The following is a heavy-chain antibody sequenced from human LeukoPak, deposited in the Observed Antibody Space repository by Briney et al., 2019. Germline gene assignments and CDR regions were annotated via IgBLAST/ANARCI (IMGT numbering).Heavy chain of an antibody. Sequence: ASVKVSCKASGYTFTSYAMHWVRQSPGQRLEWMGWINAGNGNTKYSQKFQGRVTITRDTSARTAYMELSSLRSEDTAVYYCARGMRVVVAAGDYYYGMDVWGQGTTVTVSS. J-gene: IGHJ6*02. V-gene: IGHV1-3*01. CDR1: GYTFTSYA. CDR3: ARGMRVVVAAGDYYYGMDV. CDR2: INAGNGNT. D-gene: IGHD2-15*01.